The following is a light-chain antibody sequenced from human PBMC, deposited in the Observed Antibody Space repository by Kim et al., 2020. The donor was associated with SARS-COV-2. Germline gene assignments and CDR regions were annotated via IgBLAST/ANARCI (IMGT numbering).Light chain of an antibody. CDR1: QRINTY. V-gene: IGKV1-39*01. Sequence: GDGVTITCRASQRINTYLNWYQQKPGKAPRLLIYAASTLQSGVPSRFSGSGSGTEFTLSIKNLQPEDFATYYCQHCYSTPFTFGQGTRLEIK. J-gene: IGKJ5*01. CDR2: AAS. CDR3: QHCYSTPFT.